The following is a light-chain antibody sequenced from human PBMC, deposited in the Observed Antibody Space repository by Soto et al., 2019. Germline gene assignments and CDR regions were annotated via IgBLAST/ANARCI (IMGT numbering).Light chain of an antibody. CDR2: WAS. J-gene: IGKJ4*01. Sequence: DIVMTQSPDSLTVSLGERATINCKSSQGVLNSSNNKNYLAWYQQKPGQPPKLLIYWASTRESGVPDRFSGSGSGTDFTLTISSLQAEDVAVYYCQQYYSTPPTFGGGTKVEIK. CDR1: QGVLNSSNNKNY. V-gene: IGKV4-1*01. CDR3: QQYYSTPPT.